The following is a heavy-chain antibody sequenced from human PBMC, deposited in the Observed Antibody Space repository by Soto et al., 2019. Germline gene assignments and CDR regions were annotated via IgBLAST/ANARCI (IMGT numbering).Heavy chain of an antibody. D-gene: IGHD4-17*01. CDR1: GFTFSSYT. J-gene: IGHJ6*02. CDR3: ARDSVRDYLYYYYGMDV. V-gene: IGHV3-21*01. CDR2: IGTSSSYI. Sequence: EVQLVESWGGLVKPGGSLRLSCAASGFTFSSYTMNWVRQAPGRGLEWVSSIGTSSSYIYYADSVKGRFTISRDNAKNSLFLQMNSLRADDTAVYYCARDSVRDYLYYYYGMDVWGQGTTVTVSS.